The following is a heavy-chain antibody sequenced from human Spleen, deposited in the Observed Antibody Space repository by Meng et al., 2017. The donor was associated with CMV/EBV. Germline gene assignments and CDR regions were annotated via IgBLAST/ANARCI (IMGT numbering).Heavy chain of an antibody. J-gene: IGHJ2*01. CDR2: ISYDGNNK. Sequence: SGFTFNNYGMHWVRQAPGRGLEWMALISYDGNNKYCEDSLKGRFTISRDNSKNTLYLEMHSLRPEDTAVYYCARAEEDGNNYWDFDLWGRGNLVTVSS. D-gene: IGHD5-24*01. CDR1: GFTFNNYG. CDR3: ARAEEDGNNYWDFDL. V-gene: IGHV3-30*03.